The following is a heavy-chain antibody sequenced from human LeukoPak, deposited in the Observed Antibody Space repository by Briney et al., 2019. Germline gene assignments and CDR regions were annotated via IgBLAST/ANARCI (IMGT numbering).Heavy chain of an antibody. Sequence: SETLSLTCAVYGESFSSYYWSWIRQPPGKGLEWIGEINHRGSTNYNPSLKSRVTISVDTSKNQFSLKLSSVTAADTAVYYCARHRLSTLDALDMWGQGTMVTVSS. V-gene: IGHV4-34*01. D-gene: IGHD2-15*01. CDR3: ARHRLSTLDALDM. CDR1: GESFSSYY. J-gene: IGHJ3*02. CDR2: INHRGST.